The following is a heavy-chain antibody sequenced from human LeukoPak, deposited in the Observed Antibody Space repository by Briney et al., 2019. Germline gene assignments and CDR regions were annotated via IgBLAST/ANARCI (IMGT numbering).Heavy chain of an antibody. D-gene: IGHD3-22*01. CDR3: AKDQGYYDSSGDAFDI. CDR1: GFIFNTHG. CDR2: ISHDGTNQ. J-gene: IGHJ3*02. V-gene: IGHV3-30*18. Sequence: GGSLRLSCAASGFIFNTHGMHWVRQAPGKGLEWVSFISHDGTNQYYADSVKGRFTISRDNSRNTLYLQMNSLRAEDTSIYYCAKDQGYYDSSGDAFDIWGQGTMVTVSS.